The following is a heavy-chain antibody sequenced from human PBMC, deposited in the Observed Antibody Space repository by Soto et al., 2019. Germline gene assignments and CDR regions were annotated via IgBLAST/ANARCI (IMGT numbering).Heavy chain of an antibody. Sequence: QVQLVQSGAEVKKPGASVKVSCKASGYTFASYAISWMRQAPGKGLEWLGWISAYNGNTNYAQKLQGRVTMTTDTSTSTAYMELSSLRPDDTAVYYRARDPPPPDYRRQGPLAPVSS. CDR2: ISAYNGNT. J-gene: IGHJ4*02. V-gene: IGHV1-18*01. CDR1: GYTFASYA. CDR3: ARDPPPPDY.